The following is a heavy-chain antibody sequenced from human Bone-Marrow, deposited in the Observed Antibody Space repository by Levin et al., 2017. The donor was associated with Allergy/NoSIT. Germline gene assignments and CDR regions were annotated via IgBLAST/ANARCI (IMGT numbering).Heavy chain of an antibody. D-gene: IGHD2-15*01. V-gene: IGHV4-30-4*01. Sequence: PSETLSLTCTVSGGSTSSGDYYWTWIRQPPGKGLEWIGNIYQSGSTHYNPSLDSRVSISIDTSKNQFSLKLTSVSAADTAVYYCARDRSGIRGYGLDVWGQGATVTVSS. J-gene: IGHJ6*02. CDR3: ARDRSGIRGYGLDV. CDR1: GGSTSSGDYY. CDR2: IYQSGST.